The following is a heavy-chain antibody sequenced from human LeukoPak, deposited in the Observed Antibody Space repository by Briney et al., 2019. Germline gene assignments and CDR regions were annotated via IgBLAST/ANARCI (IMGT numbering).Heavy chain of an antibody. V-gene: IGHV3-23*01. CDR2: ISGSGGST. Sequence: QAGGSLRLSCAASGFTFSSYAMSWVRQAPGKGLERVSAISGSGGSTYYADSVKGRFTISRDNSKNTLYLQMNSLRAEDTAVYYCAKDGTAVAVRFGYWGQGTLVTVSS. J-gene: IGHJ4*02. CDR3: AKDGTAVAVRFGY. CDR1: GFTFSSYA. D-gene: IGHD6-19*01.